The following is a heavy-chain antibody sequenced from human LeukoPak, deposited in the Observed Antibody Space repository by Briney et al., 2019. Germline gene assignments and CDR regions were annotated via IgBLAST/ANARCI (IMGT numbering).Heavy chain of an antibody. J-gene: IGHJ5*02. CDR1: GFTFDDYA. CDR3: AKDGYSYGPNWFDP. V-gene: IGHV3-43*02. D-gene: IGHD5-18*01. Sequence: GGSLRLSCAASGFTFDDYAMHWVRQAPGKGLEWVSLISGDGGSTYYADSAKGRFTISRDNSKNSLYLQMNSLRTEDTALYYCAKDGYSYGPNWFDPWGQGTLVTVSS. CDR2: ISGDGGST.